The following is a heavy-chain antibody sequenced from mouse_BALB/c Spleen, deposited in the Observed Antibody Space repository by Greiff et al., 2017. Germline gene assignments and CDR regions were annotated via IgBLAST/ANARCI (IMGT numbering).Heavy chain of an antibody. CDR3: ARKWLREDAMDY. CDR2: IYWDDDK. J-gene: IGHJ4*01. CDR1: GFSLSTSGMG. Sequence: QVQLKESGPGILQPSQTLSLTCSFSGFSLSTSGMGVSWIRQPSGKGLEWLAHIYWDDDKRYNPSLKSRLTISKDTSRNQVFLKITSVDTADTATYYCARKWLREDAMDYWGQGTSVTVSS. V-gene: IGHV8-12*01. D-gene: IGHD2-2*01.